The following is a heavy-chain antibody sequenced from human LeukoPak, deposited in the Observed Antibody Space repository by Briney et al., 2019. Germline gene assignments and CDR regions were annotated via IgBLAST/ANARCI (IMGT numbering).Heavy chain of an antibody. J-gene: IGHJ4*02. CDR3: TTPVVRRYYYDSSGLYYFDY. V-gene: IGHV3-15*01. CDR1: GFTFSNAW. D-gene: IGHD3-22*01. Sequence: PGGSLRLSCADSGFTFSNAWMSWVRQAPGKGLEWVGRIKSKTDGGTTDYAAPVKGRFTISRDDSKNTLYLQMNSLKTEDTAVYYCTTPVVRRYYYDSSGLYYFDYWGQGTLVTVSS. CDR2: IKSKTDGGTT.